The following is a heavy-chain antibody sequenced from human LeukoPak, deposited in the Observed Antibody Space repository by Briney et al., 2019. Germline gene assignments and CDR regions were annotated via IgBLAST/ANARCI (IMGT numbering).Heavy chain of an antibody. Sequence: PGGSLRLSCAASGLIFSSYAMSWVRQAPGKGLEWVSGISGSGGNTYYAGSVKGRFTISRDNSKNTLYVQMNSLRAEDTAVYYCARGSSGSTYYYMDVWGKGTTVTVSS. V-gene: IGHV3-23*01. CDR1: GLIFSSYA. CDR3: ARGSSGSTYYYMDV. CDR2: ISGSGGNT. J-gene: IGHJ6*03. D-gene: IGHD3-22*01.